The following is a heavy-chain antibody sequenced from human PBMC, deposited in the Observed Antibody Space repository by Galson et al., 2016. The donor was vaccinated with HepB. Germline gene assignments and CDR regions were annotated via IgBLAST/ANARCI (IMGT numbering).Heavy chain of an antibody. CDR1: GFTFDKYG. V-gene: IGHV3-23*01. CDR3: AIDPSQWHDLLFGN. Sequence: SLRLSCAASGFTFDKYGMTWFRQAPGKGLEWVSTICGRCGDMDYADSVKGRFTISRDDSKNTLYLHMNSLRVKDTAIYYCAIDPSQWHDLLFGNWAQGTLVTVSA. D-gene: IGHD6-19*01. CDR2: ICGRCGDM. J-gene: IGHJ4*02.